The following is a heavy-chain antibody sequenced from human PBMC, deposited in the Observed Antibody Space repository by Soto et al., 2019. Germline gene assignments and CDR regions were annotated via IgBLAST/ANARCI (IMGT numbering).Heavy chain of an antibody. Sequence: PGGSLRLSCAASGFIFSDSAVHWVRQAPEKGLEWIARIRSKSKTYATAYVASVQGRFTVSRDDSKNTAYLEMNSLKTEDTAIYYCTLLEESGCAGDVCYSAFDHWGPGTPVTVCS. CDR1: GFIFSDSA. CDR2: IRSKSKTYAT. V-gene: IGHV3-73*01. CDR3: TLLEESGCAGDVCYSAFDH. D-gene: IGHD2-8*02. J-gene: IGHJ4*02.